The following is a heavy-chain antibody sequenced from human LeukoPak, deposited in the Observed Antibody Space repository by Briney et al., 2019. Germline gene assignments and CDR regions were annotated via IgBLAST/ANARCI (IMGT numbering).Heavy chain of an antibody. V-gene: IGHV4-30-4*07. D-gene: IGHD3-3*01. CDR3: ARFGARNRFDY. CDR1: GGSISSGGYS. Sequence: IPSETLSLTCAVSGGSISSGGYSWSWIRQPPGKGLEWIGYIYYSGSTYYNPSLKSRVTISVDTSKNQFSLKLSSVTAADTAVYYCARFGARNRFDYWGQGTLVTVSS. CDR2: IYYSGST. J-gene: IGHJ4*02.